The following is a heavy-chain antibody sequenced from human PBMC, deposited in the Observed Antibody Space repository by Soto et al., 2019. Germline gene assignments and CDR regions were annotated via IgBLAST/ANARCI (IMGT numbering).Heavy chain of an antibody. CDR1: GLIVSSNY. V-gene: IGHV3-66*01. J-gene: IGHJ4*02. CDR2: IYSGGSA. D-gene: IGHD6-19*01. Sequence: GGSLRLSCAASGLIVSSNYMNWVRQAPGKGLEWVSVIYSGGSAYYADSVKGRFTISRDNSQNTLYLQMNNLRAEDTAVYYCARDRDSSGWSRGFDEWGQGTPVTVSS. CDR3: ARDRDSSGWSRGFDE.